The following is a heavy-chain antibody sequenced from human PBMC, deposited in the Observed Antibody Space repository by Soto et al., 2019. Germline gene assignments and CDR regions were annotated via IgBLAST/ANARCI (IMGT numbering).Heavy chain of an antibody. V-gene: IGHV1-2*02. CDR3: TREHIENSDGLYDAFDI. Sequence: ASVKVSCKTSGYTFTDYYTHWVRQAPGQGLEWMGWMNPKSGGAYFAQKFQGRVTLTRDTSIGTAYIEVNSLTSDDTAVYFCTREHIENSDGLYDAFDIWGQGTTVTVSS. CDR1: GYTFTDYY. CDR2: MNPKSGGA. J-gene: IGHJ3*02. D-gene: IGHD5-18*01.